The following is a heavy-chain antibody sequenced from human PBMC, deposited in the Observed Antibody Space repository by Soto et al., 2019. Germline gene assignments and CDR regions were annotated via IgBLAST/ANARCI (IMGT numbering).Heavy chain of an antibody. D-gene: IGHD7-27*01. CDR1: GDSISNLVYF. J-gene: IGHJ5*01. V-gene: IGHV4-30-4*01. Sequence: LSLTCSVSGDSISNLVYFWAWIRQPPGQALEYIGYIYKSATTYYNPSFESRVAISVDTSKSQFSLNVTSVTAADTAVYFCARGRYCLTGRCFPNWFDSWGQGALVTVSS. CDR2: IYKSATT. CDR3: ARGRYCLTGRCFPNWFDS.